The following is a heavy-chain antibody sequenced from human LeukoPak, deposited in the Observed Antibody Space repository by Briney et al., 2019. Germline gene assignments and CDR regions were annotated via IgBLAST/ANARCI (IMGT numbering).Heavy chain of an antibody. CDR2: IYYSGST. V-gene: IGHV4-38-2*01. CDR3: ARRVFWSGSYYFDY. J-gene: IGHJ4*02. CDR1: GYSISSGYY. D-gene: IGHD3-3*01. Sequence: SETLSLTCAVSGYSISSGYYWGWIRQPPGKGLEWIGSIYYSGSTYYNPSLKSRVTISVDTSKNQFSLKLSSVTAADTAVYYCARRVFWSGSYYFDYWGQGTLVTASS.